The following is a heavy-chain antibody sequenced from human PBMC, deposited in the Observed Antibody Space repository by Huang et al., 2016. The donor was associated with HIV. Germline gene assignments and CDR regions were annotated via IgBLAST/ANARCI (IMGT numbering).Heavy chain of an antibody. D-gene: IGHD3-10*01. V-gene: IGHV4-34*01. CDR3: ARRFRVAATRKWFDP. CDR1: GESLGTYY. J-gene: IGHJ5*02. CDR2: VNDGGDI. Sequence: QVQLQQWGAGLLKPSETLALTCAVYGESLGTYYWAWFRRPPGKGLQWIGEVNDGGDINYNPSLESRVTMSVDTARNQVSLTLTSMTAADTATYYCARRFRVAATRKWFDPWGQGTLVSVSS.